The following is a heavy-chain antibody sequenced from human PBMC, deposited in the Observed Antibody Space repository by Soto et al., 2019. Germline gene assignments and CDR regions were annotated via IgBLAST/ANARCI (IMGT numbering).Heavy chain of an antibody. J-gene: IGHJ4*02. CDR1: GGTFSSYT. CDR2: IIPILGIA. CDR3: ARDNPPLGY. Sequence: GASVKVSCKASGGTFSSYTISWVRQAPGQGLEWMGRIIPILGIANYAQKFQGRVTMTTDTSTSTAYMELRSLRSDDTAVYYCARDNPPLGYWGQGTLVTVSS. V-gene: IGHV1-69*04.